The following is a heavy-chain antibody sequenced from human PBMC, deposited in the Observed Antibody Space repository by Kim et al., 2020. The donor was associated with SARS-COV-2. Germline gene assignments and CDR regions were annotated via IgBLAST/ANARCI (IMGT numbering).Heavy chain of an antibody. CDR3: TTDGTGGITMVRGVLDVDP. D-gene: IGHD3-10*01. CDR1: GFTFSNAW. J-gene: IGHJ5*02. V-gene: IGHV3-15*01. CDR2: IKSKTDGGTT. Sequence: GGSLRLSCAASGFTFSNAWMSWVRQAPGKGLEWVGRIKSKTDGGTTDYAAPVKGRFTISRDDSKNTLYLQMNSLKTEDTAVYYCTTDGTGGITMVRGVLDVDPWGQGTLVTVSS.